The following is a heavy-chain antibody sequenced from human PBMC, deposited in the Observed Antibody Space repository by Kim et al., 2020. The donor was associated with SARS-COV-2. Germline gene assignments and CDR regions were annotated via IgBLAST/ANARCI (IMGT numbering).Heavy chain of an antibody. D-gene: IGHD3-10*01. J-gene: IGHJ4*02. CDR3: TTDRVWFGELLPLDY. Sequence: GGSLRLSCAASGFTFSNAWMSWVRQAPGKGLEWVGRIKSKTDGGTTDYAAPVKGRFTISRDDSKNTLYLQMNSLKTEDTAVYYCTTDRVWFGELLPLDYWGQGTLVTVSS. CDR2: IKSKTDGGTT. CDR1: GFTFSNAW. V-gene: IGHV3-15*01.